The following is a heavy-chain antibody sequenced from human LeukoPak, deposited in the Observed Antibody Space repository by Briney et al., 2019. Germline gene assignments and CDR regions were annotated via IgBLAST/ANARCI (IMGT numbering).Heavy chain of an antibody. CDR3: VRQTWPLDY. J-gene: IGHJ4*02. D-gene: IGHD5-12*01. Sequence: PSETLSLTCTVSGGSISSYYWSWIRQPPGKGLEWIGYIYYSGSTNYNPSLESRVTISVDTSKNQFSLKLSSVTAADTAVYYCVRQTWPLDYWGQGTLVTVSS. CDR2: IYYSGST. V-gene: IGHV4-59*08. CDR1: GGSISSYY.